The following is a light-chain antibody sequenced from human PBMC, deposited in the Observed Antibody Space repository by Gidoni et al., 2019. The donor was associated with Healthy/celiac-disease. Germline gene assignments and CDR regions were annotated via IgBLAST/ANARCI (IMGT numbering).Light chain of an antibody. CDR3: AAWDDSLSAVV. CDR2: RNN. J-gene: IGLJ2*01. CDR1: SSNIGSNY. V-gene: IGLV1-47*01. Sequence: QSVLTQPPSASGTPGQRGTISCSGSSSNIGSNYVYWYQQLPGPAPKLLIYRNNQRPSGVPDRFSGSKSGTSASLAISGLRSEDEADYYCAAWDDSLSAVVFGGGTKLTVL.